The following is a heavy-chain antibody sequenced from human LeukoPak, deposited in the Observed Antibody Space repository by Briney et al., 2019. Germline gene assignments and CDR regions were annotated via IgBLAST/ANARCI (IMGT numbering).Heavy chain of an antibody. CDR1: GGSFSGYY. CDR2: INHSGST. V-gene: IGHV4-34*01. Sequence: SETLSLTCAVYGGSFSGYYWSWIRQPPGKGLEWIGEINHSGSTNYNPSLKRRVTILVDTSKNQYSLKLSSVTASDTAVYYCARAKRSYGSGTYYNPYYMDVWGKGTTVTVSS. J-gene: IGHJ6*03. D-gene: IGHD3-10*01. CDR3: ARAKRSYGSGTYYNPYYMDV.